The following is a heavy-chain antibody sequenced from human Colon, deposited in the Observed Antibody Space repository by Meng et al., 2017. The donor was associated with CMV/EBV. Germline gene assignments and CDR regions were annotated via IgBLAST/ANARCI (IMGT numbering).Heavy chain of an antibody. Sequence: TFTTYTMNWVRQAPGKGLEWVSSISSSGSYVYYSDSMKGRFTISRDNAKSSLYLHMNSLRDEDTAVYYCARVYCSADNCPYYYYGMDVWGQGTTVTVSS. CDR1: TFTTYT. D-gene: IGHD2-15*01. V-gene: IGHV3-21*01. CDR2: ISSSGSYV. CDR3: ARVYCSADNCPYYYYGMDV. J-gene: IGHJ6*02.